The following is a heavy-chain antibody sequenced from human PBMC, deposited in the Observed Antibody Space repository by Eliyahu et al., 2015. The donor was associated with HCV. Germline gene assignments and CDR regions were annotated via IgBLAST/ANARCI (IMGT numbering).Heavy chain of an antibody. D-gene: IGHD3-3*01. CDR1: GFSFSSFA. V-gene: IGHV3-64D*08. CDR2: ISSNGGGT. Sequence: EVQLVESGGGLVQPGGSLRLSCSAXGFSFSSFAXHWVRQAPGKRLEYVSAISSNGGGTYYADSVKGRFTISRDSSNNTLHLQMSSLRAEDTAVYYCVKGKGYDFWSGYYLYGMDVWGQGTTVTVSS. J-gene: IGHJ6*02. CDR3: VKGKGYDFWSGYYLYGMDV.